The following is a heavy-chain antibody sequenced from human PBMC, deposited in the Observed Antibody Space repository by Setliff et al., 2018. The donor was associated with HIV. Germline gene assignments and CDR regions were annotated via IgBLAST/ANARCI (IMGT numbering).Heavy chain of an antibody. V-gene: IGHV1-69*10. CDR1: GGTFSSYA. CDR3: ARVGFSSRHTGDFFDS. CDR2: IIPILGIA. Sequence: SVKVSCKASGGTFSSYAISWVRQAPGQGLEWMGGIIPILGIANYAQKFQGRVTITADESTTTAYMELNSLTSEDTALYYCARVGFSSRHTGDFFDSWGQGTLVTVSS. J-gene: IGHJ4*02. D-gene: IGHD5-18*01.